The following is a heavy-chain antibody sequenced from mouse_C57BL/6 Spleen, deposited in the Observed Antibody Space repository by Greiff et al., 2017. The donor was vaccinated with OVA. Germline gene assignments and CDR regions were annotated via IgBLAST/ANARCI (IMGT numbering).Heavy chain of an antibody. CDR2: IYPGDGDT. J-gene: IGHJ2*01. D-gene: IGHD1-1*01. CDR1: GYAFSSSW. Sequence: QVQLQQSGPELVKPGASVKISCKASGYAFSSSWMNWVKQRPGKGLEWIGRIYPGDGDTNYNGKFKGKAKLTADKSSSTAYMQLSSLTSEDSAVYFCARNYGSTSGNYFDYWGQGTTLTVSS. CDR3: ARNYGSTSGNYFDY. V-gene: IGHV1-82*01.